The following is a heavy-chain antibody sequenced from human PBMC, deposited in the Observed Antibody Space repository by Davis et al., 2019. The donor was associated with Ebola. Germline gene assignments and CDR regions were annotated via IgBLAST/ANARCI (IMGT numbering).Heavy chain of an antibody. V-gene: IGHV1-46*03. D-gene: IGHD5-12*01. CDR2: INSNAGRT. CDR1: RYTFTNYY. Sequence: ASVKVSCKASRYTFTNYYMHWVRQAPGQGLEWMGMINSNAGRTIYAQKFQGRVTVTRDTSTTTVYMDLSSLRSEDTALYYYTTPGGQDSGYDVFDIWGQGTMVTVSS. CDR3: TTPGGQDSGYDVFDI. J-gene: IGHJ3*02.